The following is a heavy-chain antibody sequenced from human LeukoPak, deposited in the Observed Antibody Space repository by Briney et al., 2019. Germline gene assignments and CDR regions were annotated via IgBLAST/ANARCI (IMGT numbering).Heavy chain of an antibody. CDR1: GFTFSNAW. D-gene: IGHD3-10*01. CDR2: IKSKTDDGTT. J-gene: IGHJ4*02. Sequence: GGSLRLSCAASGFTFSNAWMSWVRQAPGKGLEWVGRIKSKTDDGTTDDAAAVKGRFTIHRHDSKNTLYLQTNSLKTEDTAVYYCTTDILRRITMVRGVTDYWGQGTLVTVSS. CDR3: TTDILRRITMVRGVTDY. V-gene: IGHV3-15*01.